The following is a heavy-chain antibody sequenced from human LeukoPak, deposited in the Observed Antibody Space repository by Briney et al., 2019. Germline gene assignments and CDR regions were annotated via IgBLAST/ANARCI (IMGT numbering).Heavy chain of an antibody. CDR3: ARPRGYGSGSYYNPFDY. CDR2: IYYSGST. Sequence: SETLSLTCTVSGGSISSSSYYWGWIRQPPGTGLEWIGSIYYSGSTYYNPSLKSRVTISVDTSKNQFSLKLSSVTAADTAVYYCARPRGYGSGSYYNPFDYWGQGTLVTVSS. CDR1: GGSISSSSYY. D-gene: IGHD3-10*01. V-gene: IGHV4-39*01. J-gene: IGHJ4*02.